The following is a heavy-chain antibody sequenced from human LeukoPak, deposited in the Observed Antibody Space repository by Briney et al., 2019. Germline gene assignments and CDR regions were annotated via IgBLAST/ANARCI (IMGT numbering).Heavy chain of an antibody. D-gene: IGHD2-2*01. Sequence: SETLSLTCAVYGGSFSGYYWSWIRQPPGKGLEWMGEINHSGSTNYNPSLKSRVTISVDTSKNQFSLKLSSVTAADTAVYYCARGSKRVGYCSSTSCYMPFDYWGQGTLVTVSS. CDR3: ARGSKRVGYCSSTSCYMPFDY. CDR1: GGSFSGYY. J-gene: IGHJ4*02. V-gene: IGHV4-34*01. CDR2: INHSGST.